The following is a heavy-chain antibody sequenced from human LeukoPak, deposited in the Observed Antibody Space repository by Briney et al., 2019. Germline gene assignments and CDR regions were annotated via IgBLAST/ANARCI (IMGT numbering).Heavy chain of an antibody. D-gene: IGHD4-23*01. V-gene: IGHV3-7*01. Sequence: PGGSLRLSCVPSGFTFTNHWMSWVRQAPGKGLEWVANIREDGGHTNYVDSVKRRFTISGDNAKNSLFLQMDGLRVDDTAVYFCARDGRGGHNDFWGQGTLITVSS. CDR2: IREDGGHT. J-gene: IGHJ4*02. CDR3: ARDGRGGHNDF. CDR1: GFTFTNHW.